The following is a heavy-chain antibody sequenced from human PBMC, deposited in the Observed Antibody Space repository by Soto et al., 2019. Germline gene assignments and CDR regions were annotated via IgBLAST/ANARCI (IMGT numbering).Heavy chain of an antibody. CDR3: ARVNYGDYYYGMDV. CDR2: ISYTGSA. D-gene: IGHD4-17*01. V-gene: IGHV4-59*01. CDR1: GGSINYSY. J-gene: IGHJ6*02. Sequence: TLSLTCTVSGGSINYSYWTWIRQPPGKGLEWIGYISYTGSANYNASLKSRLTISVDTSKNQFSLKLSSVTAADTALYYCARVNYGDYYYGMDVWGQGATVTVSS.